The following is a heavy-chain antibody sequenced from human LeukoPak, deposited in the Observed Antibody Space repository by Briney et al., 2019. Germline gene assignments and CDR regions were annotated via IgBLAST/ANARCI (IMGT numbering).Heavy chain of an antibody. D-gene: IGHD2-15*01. V-gene: IGHV1-18*01. CDR2: ISDFNGLT. J-gene: IGHJ4*02. Sequence: ASVKVSCKTSGYTLTDFGLSWVRQAPGQGLEWMGWISDFNGLTKYAQKLQDRVTMTTDASTSTAYMELRSLTSDDTAIYYCARGLGYCSGGTCPNDYWGQGTLVTVSS. CDR1: GYTLTDFG. CDR3: ARGLGYCSGGTCPNDY.